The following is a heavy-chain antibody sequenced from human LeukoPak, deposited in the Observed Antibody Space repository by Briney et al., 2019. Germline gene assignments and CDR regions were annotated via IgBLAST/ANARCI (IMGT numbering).Heavy chain of an antibody. V-gene: IGHV3-48*03. Sequence: PGGSLRLSCAASGFTFSSYEMNWVRQAPGKGLEWVSYISSSGSTIYYADSVKGRFTISRDNAKNSLYLQMNSLRAEGTAVYYCARDLSGSRGSYYYYYMDVWGKGTTVTISS. CDR2: ISSSGSTI. D-gene: IGHD1-26*01. CDR3: ARDLSGSRGSYYYYYMDV. CDR1: GFTFSSYE. J-gene: IGHJ6*03.